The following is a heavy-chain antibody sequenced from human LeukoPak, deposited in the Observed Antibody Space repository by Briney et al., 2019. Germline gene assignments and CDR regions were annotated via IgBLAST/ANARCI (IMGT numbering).Heavy chain of an antibody. CDR1: GFTFSSYA. CDR2: ISGSGGST. Sequence: GGSLRLSCAASGFTFSSYAMSWVRQAPGKGLEWVSAISGSGGSTYYADSVKGRFTISRDNSKNTLYLQMNSLRAEDTAVYYCAKSLSHYYDSSGYYYVPFDYWGQGTLVTVSS. J-gene: IGHJ4*02. D-gene: IGHD3-22*01. CDR3: AKSLSHYYDSSGYYYVPFDY. V-gene: IGHV3-23*01.